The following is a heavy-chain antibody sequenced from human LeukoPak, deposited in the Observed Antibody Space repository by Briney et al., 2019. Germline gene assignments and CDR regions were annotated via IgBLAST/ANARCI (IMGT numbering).Heavy chain of an antibody. CDR2: IYTSGST. D-gene: IGHD6-13*01. Sequence: PSETLSLTCTVSGGSISSGSYYWSWIRQPAGKGLEWIGRIYTSGSTNYNPSLKSRVTISVDTSKNQFSLKLSSVTAADTAVYYCARVNAAALPEDWGQGTLVTVSS. V-gene: IGHV4-61*02. CDR1: GGSISSGSYY. J-gene: IGHJ4*02. CDR3: ARVNAAALPED.